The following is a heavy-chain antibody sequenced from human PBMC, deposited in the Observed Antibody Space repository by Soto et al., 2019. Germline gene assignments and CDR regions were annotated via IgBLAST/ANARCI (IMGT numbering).Heavy chain of an antibody. CDR3: ASVRGGYYYAMDV. V-gene: IGHV4-4*02. J-gene: IGHJ6*02. D-gene: IGHD3-10*02. CDR1: GGSISSSNW. CDR2: IYHSGST. Sequence: QVQLQESGPGLVKPSGTLSLTCAVSGGSISSSNWWSWVRQPPGKGLEWIGEIYHSGSTNYNPSLKRRVTISVDTSKNQFSLKLSSVTAADTAVYYCASVRGGYYYAMDVWGQGTTVTVS.